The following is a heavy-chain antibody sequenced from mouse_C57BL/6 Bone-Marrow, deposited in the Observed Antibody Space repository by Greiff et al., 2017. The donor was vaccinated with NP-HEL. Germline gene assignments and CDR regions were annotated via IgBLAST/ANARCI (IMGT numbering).Heavy chain of an antibody. J-gene: IGHJ1*03. CDR1: GFSFNTYA. D-gene: IGHD2-4*01. CDR3: VRQGRLRWYFDV. V-gene: IGHV10-1*01. CDR2: IRSKSNNYAT. Sequence: EAGGGLVQPKGSLKLSCAASGFSFNTYAMNWVRQAPGKGLEWVARIRSKSNNYATYYADSVKDRFTISRDDSESMLYLQMINLKTEDTAMYYCVRQGRLRWYFDVWGTGTTVTVSS.